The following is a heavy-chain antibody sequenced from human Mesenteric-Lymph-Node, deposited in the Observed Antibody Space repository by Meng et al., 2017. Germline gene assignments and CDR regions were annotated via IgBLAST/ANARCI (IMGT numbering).Heavy chain of an antibody. J-gene: IGHJ4*02. CDR1: GFTFSSYS. V-gene: IGHV3-21*01. Sequence: GESLKISCAASGFTFSSYSMNWVRQAPGKGLEWVSSISSSSSYIYYADSVKGRFTISRDNAKNSLYLQMNSLRAEDTAVYYCASGRFYYDSSGLWFDYWGQGTLVTVSS. CDR2: ISSSSSYI. D-gene: IGHD3-22*01. CDR3: ASGRFYYDSSGLWFDY.